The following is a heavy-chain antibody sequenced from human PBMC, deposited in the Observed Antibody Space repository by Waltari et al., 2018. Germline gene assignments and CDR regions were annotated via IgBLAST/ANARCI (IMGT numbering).Heavy chain of an antibody. CDR1: GGSISRYY. CDR3: AREVGVSGPYSSSWYLRH. Sequence: QVQLQESGPGLVKPSETLSLTCTVSGGSISRYYWSWIRQPAGQGLEWIGRIYTSGSTNYNPSLKSRVTMSVDTSKNQFSLKLSSVTAADTAVYYCAREVGVSGPYSSSWYLRHWGQGTLVTVSS. J-gene: IGHJ1*01. D-gene: IGHD6-13*01. CDR2: IYTSGST. V-gene: IGHV4-4*07.